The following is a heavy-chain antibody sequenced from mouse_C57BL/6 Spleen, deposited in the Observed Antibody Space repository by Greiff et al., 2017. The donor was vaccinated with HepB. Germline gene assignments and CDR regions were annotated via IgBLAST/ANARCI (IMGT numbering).Heavy chain of an antibody. CDR1: GYTFTSYW. CDR3: ARHGSTNWYFDV. CDR2: INPSNGGT. Sequence: QVQLKQPGTELVKPGASVKLSCKASGYTFTSYWMHWVKQRPGQGLEWIGNINPSNGGTNYNEKFKSKATLTVDKSSSTAYMQLSSLTSEDSAVYYCARHGSTNWYFDVWGTGTTVTVSS. V-gene: IGHV1-53*01. D-gene: IGHD1-1*01. J-gene: IGHJ1*03.